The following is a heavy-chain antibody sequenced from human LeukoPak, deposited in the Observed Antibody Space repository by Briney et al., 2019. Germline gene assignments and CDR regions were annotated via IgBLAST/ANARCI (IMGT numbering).Heavy chain of an antibody. J-gene: IGHJ6*02. Sequence: PGGSLTLSCAASGFTFSSYAMSWVRQAPGKGLEWVSAIGDNGGSTYYSDSVKGRFTISRDNSKNTLYLQMNSLRAEDTAVYYCARVRANLDYGMDVWGQGTTVTVSS. CDR2: IGDNGGST. CDR1: GFTFSSYA. CDR3: ARVRANLDYGMDV. D-gene: IGHD3-10*01. V-gene: IGHV3-23*01.